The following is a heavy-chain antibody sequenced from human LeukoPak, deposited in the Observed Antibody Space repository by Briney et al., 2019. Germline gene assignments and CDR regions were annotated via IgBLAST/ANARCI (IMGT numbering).Heavy chain of an antibody. CDR3: ARDAVVGTGIAFDV. V-gene: IGHV1-3*01. CDR2: IIVGNGNT. D-gene: IGHD4-23*01. CDR1: GYTFTSYD. J-gene: IGHJ3*01. Sequence: ASVKVSCKASGYTFTSYDMYWVRQAPEQRLEWMGRIIVGNGNTKYSQKFQGRVIITTDTSASTVYMELSSLRSEDTAVYYCARDAVVGTGIAFDVWGQGTMVTVSS.